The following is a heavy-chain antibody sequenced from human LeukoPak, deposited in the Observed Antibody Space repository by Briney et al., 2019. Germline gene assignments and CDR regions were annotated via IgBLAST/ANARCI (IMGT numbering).Heavy chain of an antibody. CDR3: ARDRVPITMVRGVIIPKGDAFDI. CDR2: IYTSGST. D-gene: IGHD3-10*01. J-gene: IGHJ3*02. Sequence: PSETLSLTCTVSGGSISSGSYYWSWIRQPAGKGLEWIGRIYTSGSTNYNPSLKSRVTISVDTSNNQFSLKLSSVTAADTAVYYCARDRVPITMVRGVIIPKGDAFDIWGQGTMVTVSS. CDR1: GGSISSGSYY. V-gene: IGHV4-61*02.